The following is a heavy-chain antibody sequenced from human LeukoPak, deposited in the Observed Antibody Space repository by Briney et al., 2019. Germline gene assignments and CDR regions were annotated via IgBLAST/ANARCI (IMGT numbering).Heavy chain of an antibody. CDR2: IIPIFGTA. Sequence: ASVKVSCKASGGTFISYAISWMRQAPGQGLEWMGGIIPIFGTANYAQKFQGRVTITADESTSTAYMELSSLRSEDTAVYYCARTDGYNWNDVYFDYWGQGTLVTVSS. D-gene: IGHD1-1*01. CDR1: GGTFISYA. V-gene: IGHV1-69*01. CDR3: ARTDGYNWNDVYFDY. J-gene: IGHJ4*02.